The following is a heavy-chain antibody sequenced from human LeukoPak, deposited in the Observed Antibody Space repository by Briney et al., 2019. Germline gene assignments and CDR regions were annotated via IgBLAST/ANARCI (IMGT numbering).Heavy chain of an antibody. V-gene: IGHV7-4-1*02. D-gene: IGHD3-22*01. CDR3: AREYYSDSSAYLDAFDI. Sequence: ASVKVSCKASGYTFTSYAMNWVRQAPGQGPEWMGWINTNTGNPTYAQGFTGRFVFFLDTSVSTAYLQISSLKAEDTAVYFCAREYYSDSSAYLDAFDIWGQGTMVTVSS. CDR2: INTNTGNP. J-gene: IGHJ3*02. CDR1: GYTFTSYA.